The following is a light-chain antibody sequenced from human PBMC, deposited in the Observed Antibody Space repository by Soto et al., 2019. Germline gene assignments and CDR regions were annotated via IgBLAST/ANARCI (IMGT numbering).Light chain of an antibody. Sequence: DIQMTQSPSTLSASVGDRVTITCRASQSISSWLAWYQQKPGKAPKLLIYKASSVESGVPSRFSGSGSGTEFTLTISSLQPDDFATYYCQHYNSSPWTFGQGTKVEIK. CDR3: QHYNSSPWT. J-gene: IGKJ1*01. V-gene: IGKV1-5*03. CDR2: KAS. CDR1: QSISSW.